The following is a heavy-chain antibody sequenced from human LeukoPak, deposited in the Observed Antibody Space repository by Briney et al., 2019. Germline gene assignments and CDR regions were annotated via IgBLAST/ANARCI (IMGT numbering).Heavy chain of an antibody. J-gene: IGHJ3*02. CDR1: GGSISSSSYY. CDR2: IYYSGST. D-gene: IGHD4-23*01. V-gene: IGHV4-39*07. CDR3: ARELMTTVVKGTVGAFDI. Sequence: KASETLSLTCTVSGGSISSSSYYWGWIRQPPGKGLEWIGSIYYSGSTYYNPSLKSRVTISVDTSKNQFSLKLSSVTAAGTAVYYCARELMTTVVKGTVGAFDIWGQGTMVTVSS.